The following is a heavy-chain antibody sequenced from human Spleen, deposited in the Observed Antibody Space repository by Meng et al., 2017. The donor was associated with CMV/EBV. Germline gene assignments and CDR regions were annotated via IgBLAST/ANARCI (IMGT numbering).Heavy chain of an antibody. V-gene: IGHV5-51*01. CDR2: IYPDDSDA. CDR3: ARVITPYYFDS. D-gene: IGHD3-16*01. J-gene: IGHJ4*02. Sequence: GESLKISCKGSGYRFATYWIGWVCQMPGKGLEWMGIIYPDDSDARYSPSFQGQVTISADKSINTAYLQWSSLKASDTALYYCARVITPYYFDSWGQGTLVTVSS. CDR1: GYRFATYW.